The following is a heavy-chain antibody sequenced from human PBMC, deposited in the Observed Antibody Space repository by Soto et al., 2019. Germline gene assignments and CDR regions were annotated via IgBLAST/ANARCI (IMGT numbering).Heavy chain of an antibody. CDR1: GGSFSGYY. D-gene: IGHD6-13*01. CDR3: ARGHTYSSSWYGIRNWFDP. Sequence: SETLSLTCAVYGGSFSGYYWSWIRQPPGKGLEWIGEINHSGSTNYNPSLKSRVTISVDTSKNQFSLKLSSVTAADTAVYYCARGHTYSSSWYGIRNWFDPWGQGTLVTVSS. CDR2: INHSGST. V-gene: IGHV4-34*01. J-gene: IGHJ5*02.